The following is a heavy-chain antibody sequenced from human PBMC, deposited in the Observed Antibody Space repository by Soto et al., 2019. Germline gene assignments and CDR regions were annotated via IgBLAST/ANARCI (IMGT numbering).Heavy chain of an antibody. Sequence: QVQLVQSGAEVRKPGASVTVSCRSSGDSFNDYYIHWVRQAPGQGFEWMGWINPNGGVTKYAQKFEGWVSMTRDTSIRTVYMQLSRLRSDDTAVYYCAREGGGATATLDYSYFYMDVWGTGTTVTVSS. CDR1: GDSFNDYY. D-gene: IGHD5-12*01. CDR3: AREGGGATATLDYSYFYMDV. J-gene: IGHJ6*03. V-gene: IGHV1-2*04. CDR2: INPNGGVT.